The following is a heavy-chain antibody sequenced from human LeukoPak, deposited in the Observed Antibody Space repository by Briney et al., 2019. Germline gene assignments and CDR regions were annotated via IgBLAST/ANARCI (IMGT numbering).Heavy chain of an antibody. CDR3: ARDSAPLLWFGEGHLDY. V-gene: IGHV3-33*08. J-gene: IGHJ4*02. Sequence: PGRSLRLSCAASGFTFSSYGMHWVRQAPGKGLEWVAVIWYDGSNKCYADSVKGRFTISRDNSKNTLYLQMNSLRAEDTAVYYCARDSAPLLWFGEGHLDYWGQGTLVTVSS. CDR2: IWYDGSNK. CDR1: GFTFSSYG. D-gene: IGHD3-10*01.